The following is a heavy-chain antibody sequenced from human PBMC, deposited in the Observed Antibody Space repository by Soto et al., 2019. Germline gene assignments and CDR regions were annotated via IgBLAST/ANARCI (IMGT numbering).Heavy chain of an antibody. CDR2: INTDGSST. CDR3: AKRGVDTFGLSY. Sequence: EVQLVESGGGLVQPGGSLRLSCAVSGFTFSSFWMHWVRQAPGEGLVWVSRINTDGSSTSYADSVKGRFTISRDNAKNTLYLQMNSLIVEDTAMYYCAKRGVDTFGLSYWGQGTRVTVSS. CDR1: GFTFSSFW. D-gene: IGHD3-10*01. J-gene: IGHJ4*02. V-gene: IGHV3-74*01.